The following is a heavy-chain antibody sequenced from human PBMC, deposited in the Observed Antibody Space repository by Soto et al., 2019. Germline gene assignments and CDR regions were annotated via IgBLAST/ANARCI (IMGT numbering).Heavy chain of an antibody. CDR3: ASHGEELELRTHFHY. CDR1: GGSISSISYD. J-gene: IGHJ4*02. V-gene: IGHV4-39*01. D-gene: IGHD1-7*01. CDR2: IYYSVKT. Sequence: SETLSLTVSVSGGSISSISYDWAWIRQPPGKGREGLGTIYYSVKTYYNPSLNTRVTISVDTSKNQFSLNLSSVTAADSAVYYCASHGEELELRTHFHYRGPGTLVPVS.